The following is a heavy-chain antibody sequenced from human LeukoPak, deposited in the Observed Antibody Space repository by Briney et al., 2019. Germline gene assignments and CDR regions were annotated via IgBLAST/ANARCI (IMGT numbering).Heavy chain of an antibody. CDR1: GGSISTYY. D-gene: IGHD3-22*01. J-gene: IGHJ4*02. Sequence: SETLSLTCTVSGGSISTYYWSWIRQSPGRGLEWIGYIYYSGITKYNPSLKSRVTISVDTSTNQFSLRLSSVTAADTAVYYCARGYYYDSSGYFLDFWGQGALVTVSS. CDR2: IYYSGIT. V-gene: IGHV4-59*01. CDR3: ARGYYYDSSGYFLDF.